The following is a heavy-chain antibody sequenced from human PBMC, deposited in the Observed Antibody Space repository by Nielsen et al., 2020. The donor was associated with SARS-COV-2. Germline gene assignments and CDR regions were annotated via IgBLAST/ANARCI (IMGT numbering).Heavy chain of an antibody. J-gene: IGHJ3*01. Sequence: GGSLRLSCAASGFSFENYAMHWVRQAPGKGLEWVAVISYDGSIRYYGDSVKGRFTISRDNAKNSMSLQMNSLRVEDTAVYYCARDWSRAFDVWGQGTMVTVSS. CDR3: ARDWSRAFDV. CDR1: GFSFENYA. CDR2: ISYDGSIR. V-gene: IGHV3-33*05.